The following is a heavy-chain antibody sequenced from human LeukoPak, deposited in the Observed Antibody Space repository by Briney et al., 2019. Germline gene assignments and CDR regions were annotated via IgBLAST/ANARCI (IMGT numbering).Heavy chain of an antibody. CDR1: GFTFSSYA. CDR3: ARDQYGGYALDY. V-gene: IGHV3-23*01. Sequence: HTGGSLRLSCAASGFTFSSYAMSWVRQAPGKGLEWVSAISGSGGSTYYADSVKGRFTISRDTAKNSLYLQMNSLRAEDTAVYCCARDQYGGYALDYWGQGTLVTVSS. CDR2: ISGSGGST. J-gene: IGHJ4*02. D-gene: IGHD4-17*01.